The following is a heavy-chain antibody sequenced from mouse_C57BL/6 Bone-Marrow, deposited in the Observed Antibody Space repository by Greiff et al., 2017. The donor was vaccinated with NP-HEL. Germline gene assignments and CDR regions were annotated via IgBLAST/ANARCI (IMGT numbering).Heavy chain of an antibody. J-gene: IGHJ1*03. Sequence: EVKLVESGGGLVKPGGSLKLSCAASGFTFSDYGMHWVRQAPEKGLEWVAYISRGSSTIYYADTVKGRFTISRDNAKNTLFLQMTSLRSEDTAMYYCAHYGSSDWYFDVWGTGTTVTVSS. D-gene: IGHD1-1*01. V-gene: IGHV5-17*01. CDR1: GFTFSDYG. CDR2: ISRGSSTI. CDR3: AHYGSSDWYFDV.